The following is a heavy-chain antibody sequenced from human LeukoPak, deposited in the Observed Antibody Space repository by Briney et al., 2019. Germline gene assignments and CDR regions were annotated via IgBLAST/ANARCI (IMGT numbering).Heavy chain of an antibody. CDR1: GFTFSSYA. D-gene: IGHD3-10*01. V-gene: IGHV3-23*01. CDR3: AKSANYYGSGSDDP. Sequence: HPGGSLRLSCAASGFTFSSYAMSWVRQAPGKGLEWVSAISGSGGSTYYADSVKGRFTISRDNSKNTLYLQMNSLRAEDTAVYYCAKSANYYGSGSDDPWGQGTLVTVSS. J-gene: IGHJ5*02. CDR2: ISGSGGST.